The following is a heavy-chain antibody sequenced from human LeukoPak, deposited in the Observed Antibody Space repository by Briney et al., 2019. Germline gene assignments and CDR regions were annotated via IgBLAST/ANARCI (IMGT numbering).Heavy chain of an antibody. J-gene: IGHJ4*02. CDR1: GFTFNTAW. CDR2: IKGEPDGGTT. CDR3: TTDRGITIRPLFDY. V-gene: IGHV3-15*01. D-gene: IGHD3-10*01. Sequence: GGSLRLSCAASGFTFNTAWMSWVRQAPGKGLEWVGHIKGEPDGGTTHYAAPVKGRFFISRDDSKNTLYLYMNSLKSDDTAVYYCTTDRGITIRPLFDYWGQGNLVTVSS.